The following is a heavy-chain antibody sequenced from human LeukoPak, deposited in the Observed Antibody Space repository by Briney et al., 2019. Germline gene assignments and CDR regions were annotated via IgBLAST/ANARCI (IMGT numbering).Heavy chain of an antibody. D-gene: IGHD1-26*01. J-gene: IGHJ4*02. CDR1: GFTFSSYG. CDR2: ISYDGSNK. V-gene: IGHV3-30*18. Sequence: PGGSLRLSCAASGFTFSSYGMHWVRQAPGKGLEWVAVISYDGSNKYYADSVKGRFTISRDNSKNTLYLQMNSLRAEDTAVYYCAKSGSYTYYFDYWGQGTLVTVSS. CDR3: AKSGSYTYYFDY.